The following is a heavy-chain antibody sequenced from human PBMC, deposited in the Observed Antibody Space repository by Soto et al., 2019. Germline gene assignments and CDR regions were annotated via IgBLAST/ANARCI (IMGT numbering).Heavy chain of an antibody. J-gene: IGHJ5*02. D-gene: IGHD2-15*01. CDR3: ARYNSQQFGTPAASWWFDP. CDR2: INPSGATR. V-gene: IGHV1-46*01. Sequence: VASVKVSCKASGFTFSDYWMHWVRQAPGQGLEWMGIINPSGATRSYAQKFQGRVTISRDTSTSTVYMDLSSLRYEDTAVYYCARYNSQQFGTPAASWWFDPWGQGTLVTVSS. CDR1: GFTFSDYW.